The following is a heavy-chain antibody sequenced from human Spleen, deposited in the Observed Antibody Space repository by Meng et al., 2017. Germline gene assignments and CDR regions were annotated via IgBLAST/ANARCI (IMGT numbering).Heavy chain of an antibody. CDR2: INHSGST. D-gene: IGHD3-10*01. V-gene: IGHV4-34*01. Sequence: QVQVQKWVAVLLRPSDTLSLTGAFYGGSFSGYYWSWIRQPPGKGLEWIGKINHSGSTNYNPSLKSRVTISVDTSKNQFSLKLSSVTAADTAVYYCARGLRGLRFGELHYGYWGQGTLVTVSS. CDR3: ARGLRGLRFGELHYGY. J-gene: IGHJ4*02. CDR1: GGSFSGYY.